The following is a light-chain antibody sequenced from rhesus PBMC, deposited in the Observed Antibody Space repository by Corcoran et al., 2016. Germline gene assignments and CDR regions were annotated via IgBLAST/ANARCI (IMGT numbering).Light chain of an antibody. CDR3: QHYYDNPLT. CDR1: QNIYSN. CDR2: AAT. Sequence: DIQMTQSPSALSASVGDRVTISCRASQNIYSNLAWYQTKPGKAPKLLIYAATSLQTGIPSRFSGSGSGTDFTLTISSLQTEDSAAYYCQHYYDNPLTFGGGTKVEIK. V-gene: IGKV1S12*01. J-gene: IGKJ4*01.